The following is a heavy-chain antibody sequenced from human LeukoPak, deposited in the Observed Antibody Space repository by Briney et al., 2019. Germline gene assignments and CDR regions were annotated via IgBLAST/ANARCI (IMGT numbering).Heavy chain of an antibody. CDR3: ANSDGYYYYYMDV. J-gene: IGHJ6*03. CDR2: ISGSGDST. V-gene: IGHV3-23*01. Sequence: GGSLRLSCAASGFTFSNYAMSWVRQAPGKGLEWVSAISGSGDSTYYADSVKGRFTISRDNSKNTLYLQMSSLRAEDTAVYYCANSDGYYYYYMDVWGKGTTVTVSS. CDR1: GFTFSNYA.